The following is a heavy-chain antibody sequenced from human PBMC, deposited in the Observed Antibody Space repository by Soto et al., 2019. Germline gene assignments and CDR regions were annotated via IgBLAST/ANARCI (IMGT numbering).Heavy chain of an antibody. J-gene: IGHJ6*02. CDR1: GDTFSSYG. CDR2: IIPMYGTA. V-gene: IGHV1-69*01. D-gene: IGHD2-2*03. Sequence: QVQLVQSGAEVKKPGSSVKVSCKVSGDTFSSYGISWVRQAPGQGLEWMGGIIPMYGTANYSQKFQGRVTITADEPTTAAYMELSSLRSEDTAVYLCVRDHGYCTSRGCYRDYYYYGMDVWGQGTTVTVSS. CDR3: VRDHGYCTSRGCYRDYYYYGMDV.